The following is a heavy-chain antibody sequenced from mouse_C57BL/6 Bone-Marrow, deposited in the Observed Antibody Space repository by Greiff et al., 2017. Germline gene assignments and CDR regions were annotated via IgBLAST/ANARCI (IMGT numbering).Heavy chain of an antibody. CDR2: INPNNGGT. CDR3: AGGAVVAHWYFDV. V-gene: IGHV1-18*01. Sequence: EVQLQQSGPELVKPGASVKIPCKASGYTFTDYNMDWVKQSHGKSLAWIGDINPNNGGTIYNQKFKGKATLTVDKSSSTAYMELRRLTSEDTAVYYCAGGAVVAHWYFDVWGTGTTVTVSS. CDR1: GYTFTDYN. D-gene: IGHD1-1*01. J-gene: IGHJ1*03.